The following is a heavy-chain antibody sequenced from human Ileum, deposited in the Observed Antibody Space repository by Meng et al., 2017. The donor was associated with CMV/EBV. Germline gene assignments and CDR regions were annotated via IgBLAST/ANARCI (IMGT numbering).Heavy chain of an antibody. CDR1: GFTFSTNE. J-gene: IGHJ4*01. CDR2: ISSSGRVI. D-gene: IGHD6-19*01. V-gene: IGHV3-48*03. Sequence: GGSLRLSCAASGFTFSTNEMSWVRQAPGKGLEYISYISSSGRVIYYSDSVKGRFTISRDNARSSLYLQMNSLRGEDTALYYCLYSGTGWLGGYWGHGTLVTVSS. CDR3: LYSGTGWLGGY.